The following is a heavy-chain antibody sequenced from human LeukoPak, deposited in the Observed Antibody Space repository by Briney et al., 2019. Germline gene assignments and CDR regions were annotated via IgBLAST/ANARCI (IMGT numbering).Heavy chain of an antibody. V-gene: IGHV4-34*01. Sequence: SETLSLTCAVYGGSFSGYYWSWIRQPPGKGLEWIGEINHCGSTNYNPTLKSRVTISVDTSKNQFSLKLSSVTAADTAVYYCARGVDPHMVYANWFDPWGQGTLVTVSS. D-gene: IGHD2-8*01. CDR1: GGSFSGYY. CDR3: ARGVDPHMVYANWFDP. J-gene: IGHJ5*02. CDR2: INHCGST.